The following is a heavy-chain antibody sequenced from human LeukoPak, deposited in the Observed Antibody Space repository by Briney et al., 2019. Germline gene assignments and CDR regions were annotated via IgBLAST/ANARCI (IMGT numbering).Heavy chain of an antibody. V-gene: IGHV3-15*01. CDR1: GVTFIYAW. D-gene: IGHD2-15*01. Sequence: GGSLRLSCAASGVTFIYAWMSWVRQAPGKGLEWVGRIKANPADGTTAYGAPVKGRSTISRDDSQSMLYLQMDSLRTEDTAVYFCAWIDCSGGTCYFASWGRGTLVTVSS. CDR2: IKANPADGTT. CDR3: AWIDCSGGTCYFAS. J-gene: IGHJ4*02.